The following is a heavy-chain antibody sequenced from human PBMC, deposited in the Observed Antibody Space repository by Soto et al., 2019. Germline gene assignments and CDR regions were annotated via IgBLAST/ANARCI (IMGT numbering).Heavy chain of an antibody. J-gene: IGHJ4*02. Sequence: QITLQESGPPLVRPAQTLTLTCAFSGFSLTTTSMGVAWIRQHPGKALEWLALIYWDDDQRYSPSLKDRLTISMYTSRSRVVLTISNMNPEDKGTYYCANDDDYDLLSFDHWGPGTLVNVSS. CDR1: GFSLTTTSMG. CDR2: IYWDDDQ. D-gene: IGHD4-17*01. CDR3: ANDDDYDLLSFDH. V-gene: IGHV2-5*02.